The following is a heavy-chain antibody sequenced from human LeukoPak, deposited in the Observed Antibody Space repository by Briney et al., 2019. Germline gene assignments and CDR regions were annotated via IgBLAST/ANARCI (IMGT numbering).Heavy chain of an antibody. CDR3: ARHQDYDFWSGYDY. CDR1: GGSISSSSYY. D-gene: IGHD3-3*01. J-gene: IGHJ4*02. CDR2: IYYSGST. V-gene: IGHV4-39*01. Sequence: SETLSLTCTVSGGSISSSSYYWGWIRQPPGKGLEWIGSIYYSGSTYYNPSLKSRVTISVDTSKNQFSLKLSSVTAADTAVYYCARHQDYDFWSGYDYWGQGTLDTVSS.